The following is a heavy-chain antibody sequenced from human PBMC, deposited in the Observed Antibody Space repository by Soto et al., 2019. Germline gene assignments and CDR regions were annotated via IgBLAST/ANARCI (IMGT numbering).Heavy chain of an antibody. CDR2: IYHSGST. D-gene: IGHD1-26*01. CDR1: GGSISSGGYS. CDR3: ARDLGGYFDS. V-gene: IGHV4-30-2*01. J-gene: IGHJ4*02. Sequence: QLQLQESGSGLVKPSQTLSLTCAVSGGSISSGGYSWSWIRQPPGKGLEWIGYIYHSGSTYYNPSLKSGVTVSVDRSKNQFTLKLSSVTAADTAVYYCARDLGGYFDSWGQGTLVTVSS.